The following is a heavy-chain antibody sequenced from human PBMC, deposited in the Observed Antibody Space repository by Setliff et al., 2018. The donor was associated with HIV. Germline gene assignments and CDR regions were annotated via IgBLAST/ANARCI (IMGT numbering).Heavy chain of an antibody. CDR2: INHSGST. Sequence: PSETLSLTCAVYGGSLSGYHWSWIRQSPEKGLEWIGEINHSGSTNYNPSLKSRVTMSVDTSKNQFSLKLSSVTVADTAVYYCARGGGYDRSGYYPFDYWGQGTPVTVSS. V-gene: IGHV4-34*01. D-gene: IGHD3-22*01. J-gene: IGHJ4*02. CDR1: GGSLSGYH. CDR3: ARGGGYDRSGYYPFDY.